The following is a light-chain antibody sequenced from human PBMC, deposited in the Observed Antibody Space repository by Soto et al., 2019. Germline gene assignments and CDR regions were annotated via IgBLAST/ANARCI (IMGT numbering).Light chain of an antibody. J-gene: IGLJ2*01. CDR1: SGSVSTSYY. CDR3: VLYMGSGISV. CDR2: STN. V-gene: IGLV8-61*01. Sequence: QTVVTQEPSFSVSPGRTVTLTCGLSSGSVSTSYYPSWYQQTPGQAPRTLIHSTNTRSSGVPDRFSGSIIGNKAALTITGAQADDESDYYCVLYMGSGISVFGGGTKLTVL.